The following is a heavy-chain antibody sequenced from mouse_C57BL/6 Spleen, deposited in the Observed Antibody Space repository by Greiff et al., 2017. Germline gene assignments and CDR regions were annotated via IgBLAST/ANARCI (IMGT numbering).Heavy chain of an antibody. CDR1: DYSFTGYY. D-gene: IGHD1-1*01. Sequence: VQLQQSGPELVKPGASVKISCKSSDYSFTGYYMTWVKQSPEKSLELIGEINPSTGGTTYNQTIKAQATLTVDKSSSTAYMQLKSLTSEDSAVXYCATGGCSSPAWFAYWGQGTLVTVSA. CDR3: ATGGCSSPAWFAY. J-gene: IGHJ3*01. CDR2: INPSTGGT. V-gene: IGHV1-42*01.